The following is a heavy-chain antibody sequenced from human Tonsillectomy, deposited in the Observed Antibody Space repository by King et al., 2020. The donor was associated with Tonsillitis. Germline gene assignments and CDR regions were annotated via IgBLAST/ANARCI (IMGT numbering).Heavy chain of an antibody. CDR2: ISSSSSTK. D-gene: IGHD4-17*01. J-gene: IGHJ4*02. CDR3: ATEYGDFPDY. Sequence: VQLVESGGALVQPGGSLRLSCAASGFTFSTYSMNWVRQAPGKGLEWVSNISSSSSTKYYADSVKGRFTISRDNAKNSLYLQMNSLRDEDTAVYYCATEYGDFPDYWGQGTLVTVSS. V-gene: IGHV3-48*02. CDR1: GFTFSTYS.